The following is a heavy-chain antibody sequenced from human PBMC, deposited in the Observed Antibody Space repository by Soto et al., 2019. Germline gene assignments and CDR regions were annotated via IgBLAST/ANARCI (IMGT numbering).Heavy chain of an antibody. D-gene: IGHD3-22*01. CDR3: ARVPYDSTGYFNDY. J-gene: IGHJ4*02. CDR1: GFTFGRHW. V-gene: IGHV3-7*01. Sequence: EVQLVESGGALVQPGGILRLSCAASGFTFGRHWMSWVRQAPGKGLEWVANIKQNGAETYYAHPVQGRFTISRDNIKSILYLQMSGLRGDDTAVYSCARVPYDSTGYFNDYWGQGTLVSVSS. CDR2: IKQNGAET.